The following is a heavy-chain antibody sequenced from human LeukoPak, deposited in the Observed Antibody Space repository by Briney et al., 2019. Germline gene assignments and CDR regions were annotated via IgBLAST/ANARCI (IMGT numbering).Heavy chain of an antibody. CDR3: ARDSTTWPNYFDY. J-gene: IGHJ4*02. CDR1: GFTFSSYS. CDR2: ISSSSSTI. D-gene: IGHD1-26*01. V-gene: IGHV3-48*04. Sequence: GGSLRLSCAASGFTFSSYSMNWVRQAPGKGLEWVSYISSSSSTIYYADSVKGRFTISRDNAKNSLYLQMNSLRAEDTAVYYCARDSTTWPNYFDYWGQGTLVTVSS.